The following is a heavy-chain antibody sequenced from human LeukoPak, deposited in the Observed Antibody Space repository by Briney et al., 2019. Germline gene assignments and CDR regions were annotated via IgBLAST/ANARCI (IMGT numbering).Heavy chain of an antibody. CDR1: GFTFSDYN. D-gene: IGHD6-13*01. J-gene: IGHJ4*02. CDR2: ISSSTNTT. Sequence: GGSLRLSCAGSGFTFSDYNMNWVRQAPGKGLEWVSYISSSTNTTYHGDSVKGRFTISRDNSKNTLYLQMNSLRAEDTAVYYCAKDISSSSWGNFDYWGQGTLVTVSS. V-gene: IGHV3-48*01. CDR3: AKDISSSSWGNFDY.